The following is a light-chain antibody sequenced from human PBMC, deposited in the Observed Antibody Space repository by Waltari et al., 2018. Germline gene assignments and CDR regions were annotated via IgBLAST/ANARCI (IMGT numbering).Light chain of an antibody. CDR2: TDR. Sequence: QSILTQPPSVSGTPGQRVTISCSGSSSNIGRNVVTWYQQLPGSDPKLLISTDRQRPSVVPYRFSGSMSGTSASLSISGLRSEYEAEYYCAAWYDSLNGLYVFGTGTKVTVL. J-gene: IGLJ1*01. CDR1: SSNIGRNV. V-gene: IGLV1-44*01. CDR3: AAWYDSLNGLYV.